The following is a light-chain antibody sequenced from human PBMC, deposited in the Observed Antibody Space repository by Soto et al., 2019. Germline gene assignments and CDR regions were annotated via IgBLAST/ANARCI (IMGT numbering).Light chain of an antibody. Sequence: EIVLTQSPGTLSLSPGERATLSCRASQSVSSSYLAWYQQNRGQAPRLLIHGASSRATGIPDRFSGSGSGTDFTLTISRLAPEDFAVYYCQQYGSSRWTFGQGTKVEIK. CDR2: GAS. V-gene: IGKV3-20*01. CDR3: QQYGSSRWT. CDR1: QSVSSSY. J-gene: IGKJ1*01.